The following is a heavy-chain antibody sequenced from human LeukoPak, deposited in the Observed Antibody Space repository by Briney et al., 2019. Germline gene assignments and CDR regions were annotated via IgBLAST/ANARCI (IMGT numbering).Heavy chain of an antibody. CDR3: ARDTPHYPNDAFDI. J-gene: IGHJ3*02. CDR1: GFTFSSYS. Sequence: SGGSLRLSCAASGFTFSSYSMTWVRQAPGKGLEWVSCISSSSSYIFYADSVKGRFTISRDNAKNSLYLQMTSLRAEDTAVYYCARDTPHYPNDAFDIWGQGTMVTVSS. D-gene: IGHD1-26*01. V-gene: IGHV3-21*01. CDR2: ISSSSSYI.